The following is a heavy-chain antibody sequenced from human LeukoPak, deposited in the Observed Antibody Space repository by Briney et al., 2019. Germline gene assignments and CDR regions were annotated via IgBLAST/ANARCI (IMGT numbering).Heavy chain of an antibody. J-gene: IGHJ4*02. Sequence: GGTLRLSCAASGFTFSNYGMSWVRQAPGKGLEWVSAISGSGGSTYYADSVKGRFTISRDNSKNTLYLQMNSLRAEDTAVYYCAKDGNSGYDYYWGQGTLVTVSS. CDR2: ISGSGGST. V-gene: IGHV3-23*01. D-gene: IGHD5-12*01. CDR1: GFTFSNYG. CDR3: AKDGNSGYDYY.